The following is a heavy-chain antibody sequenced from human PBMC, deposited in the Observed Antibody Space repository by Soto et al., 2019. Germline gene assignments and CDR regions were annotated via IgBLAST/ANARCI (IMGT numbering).Heavy chain of an antibody. D-gene: IGHD6-13*01. J-gene: IGHJ3*01. CDR3: ARAMVAALGTGPFDV. CDR2: ITGTGGST. Sequence: GGSLRLSCAASGFTFSIYTMTWVRQAPGKGLEWVSAITGTGGSTFFAESVQGRFTVSRDNSKNTLSLQMNSLGAEDTAIYYCARAMVAALGTGPFDVWAQETVVTVSS. CDR1: GFTFSIYT. V-gene: IGHV3-23*01.